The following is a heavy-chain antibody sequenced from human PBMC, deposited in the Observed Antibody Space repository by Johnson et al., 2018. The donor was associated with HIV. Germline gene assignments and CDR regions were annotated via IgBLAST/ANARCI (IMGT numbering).Heavy chain of an antibody. D-gene: IGHD6-6*01. CDR2: ISYAGSNK. Sequence: QVQLVESGGGVVQPGRSLRLSCAASRFTFSSYAMHWVRQAPGKGLEWVAVISYAGSNKYYADSVKGRFTISRENSRNTLYLQMNSLRPEDTAVYYCVKERQLVRSFDIWGQGTMVTVSS. J-gene: IGHJ3*02. CDR1: RFTFSSYA. CDR3: VKERQLVRSFDI. V-gene: IGHV3-30*04.